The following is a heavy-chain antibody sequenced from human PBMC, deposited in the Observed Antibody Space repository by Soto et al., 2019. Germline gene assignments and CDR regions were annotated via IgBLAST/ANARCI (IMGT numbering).Heavy chain of an antibody. CDR2: ISSSSSYI. CDR3: ARDPMVRGAPLGFDY. Sequence: EVQLVESGGGLVKPGGSLRLSCAASGFTFSSYSMNWVRQAPGKGLEWVSSISSSSSYIYYADSVKGRFTSSRDNAKNSLYLQMNSLRAEDTSVYYCARDPMVRGAPLGFDYWGQGTLVTVSS. J-gene: IGHJ4*02. D-gene: IGHD3-10*01. CDR1: GFTFSSYS. V-gene: IGHV3-21*01.